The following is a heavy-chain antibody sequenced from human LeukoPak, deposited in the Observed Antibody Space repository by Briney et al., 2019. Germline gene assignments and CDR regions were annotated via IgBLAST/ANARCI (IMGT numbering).Heavy chain of an antibody. CDR3: ARASPYCSSTSCSMFDY. J-gene: IGHJ4*02. Sequence: SETLSLTCAVYGGSFSGYYWSWIRQPPGKGLEWIGEINHSGSTNYNPSLKSRVTISVDTSKNQFSLKLSSVTAADTAVYYCARASPYCSSTSCSMFDYWGQGTLVTVSS. V-gene: IGHV4-34*01. CDR1: GGSFSGYY. D-gene: IGHD2-2*01. CDR2: INHSGST.